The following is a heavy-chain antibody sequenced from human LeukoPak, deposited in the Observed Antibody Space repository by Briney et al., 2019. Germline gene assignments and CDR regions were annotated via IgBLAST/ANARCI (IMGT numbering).Heavy chain of an antibody. V-gene: IGHV4-59*01. CDR3: ARQLSESIKPLDY. D-gene: IGHD2-21*01. CDR2: IYYSGST. CDR1: GGSISSYY. Sequence: PSETLSLTCTVSGGSISSYYWSWLRQPPGKGLEWIGYIYYSGSTNYNPSLKSRVTISVDTSKNQFSLKLSSVTAADTAVYYCARQLSESIKPLDYWGQGTLVTVSS. J-gene: IGHJ4*02.